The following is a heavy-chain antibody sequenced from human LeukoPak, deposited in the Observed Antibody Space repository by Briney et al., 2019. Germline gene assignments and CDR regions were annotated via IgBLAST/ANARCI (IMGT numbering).Heavy chain of an antibody. J-gene: IGHJ4*02. V-gene: IGHV4-4*07. D-gene: IGHD3-10*01. CDR3: ARGHLYYYGSGSYYPFDY. CDR1: GDSISSYY. CDR2: IYTSGST. Sequence: SETLSLTCTVSGDSISSYYWSWIRQSAGKGLEWIGRIYTSGSTNYNPSLKSRVTISVDTSKNQFSLKLSSVTAADTAVYYCARGHLYYYGSGSYYPFDYWGQGTLVTVSS.